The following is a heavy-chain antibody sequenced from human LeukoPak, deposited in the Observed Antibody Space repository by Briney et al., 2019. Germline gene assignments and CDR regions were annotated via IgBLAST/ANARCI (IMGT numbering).Heavy chain of an antibody. Sequence: GRSLRLSCAASGFTFSSYGMHWVRQAPGKGLDWVAFIWYDGSNQYYADSVKGRFTISRDSFKTTVYLQMNNLRAEDTAVYFCVRDGGTRSYDLWGQGTLVTVSS. V-gene: IGHV3-33*01. CDR3: VRDGGTRSYDL. D-gene: IGHD1-7*01. CDR1: GFTFSSYG. J-gene: IGHJ5*02. CDR2: IWYDGSNQ.